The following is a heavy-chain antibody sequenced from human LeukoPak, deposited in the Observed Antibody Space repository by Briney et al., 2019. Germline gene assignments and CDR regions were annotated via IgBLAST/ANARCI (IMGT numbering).Heavy chain of an antibody. CDR3: ARHRTDYYYYGMDV. CDR1: GGSISSSSYY. Sequence: SETLSLTCTVSGGSISSSSYYWGWIRQPPGKGLEWIGSIYYSGSTYYNPSLRSRVTISVDTSKNQFSLKLSSVTAADTAVYYCARHRTDYYYYGMDVWGQGTTVTVSS. J-gene: IGHJ6*02. CDR2: IYYSGST. V-gene: IGHV4-39*01.